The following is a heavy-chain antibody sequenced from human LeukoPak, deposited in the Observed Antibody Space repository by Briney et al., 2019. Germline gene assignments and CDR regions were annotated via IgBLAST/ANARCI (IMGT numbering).Heavy chain of an antibody. CDR2: INPNSGGT. CDR1: GHTFTGYY. J-gene: IGHJ4*02. D-gene: IGHD6-6*01. CDR3: ARLPYSSSSDPPRDY. Sequence: ASVKVSCKASGHTFTGYYMHWVRQAPGRGLEWMGWINPNSGGTNYAQKFQGRVTMTRDTSISTAYMELSRLRSDDTAVYYCARLPYSSSSDPPRDYWGQGTLVTVSS. V-gene: IGHV1-2*02.